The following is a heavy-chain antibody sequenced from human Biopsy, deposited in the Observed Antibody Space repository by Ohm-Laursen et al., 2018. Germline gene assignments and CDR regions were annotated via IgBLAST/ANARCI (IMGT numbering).Heavy chain of an antibody. D-gene: IGHD2-15*01. V-gene: IGHV1-69*04. CDR2: IISVHDIA. CDR1: GGTFTRYA. CDR3: ARTLVDCTSGTCYDVGDGMDV. Sequence: SSVKVSCKASGGTFTRYAMHWVRQAPGQGLEWMGRIISVHDIANYAQKFQGRVTITADKSTSTAYMELRNLRSEDTAVYYCARTLVDCTSGTCYDVGDGMDVWGQGPTVIVSS. J-gene: IGHJ6*02.